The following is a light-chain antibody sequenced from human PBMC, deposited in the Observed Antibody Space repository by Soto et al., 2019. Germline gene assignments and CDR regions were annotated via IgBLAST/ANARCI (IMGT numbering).Light chain of an antibody. CDR3: AAWDDSLNGVF. CDR1: SSNIGRNS. V-gene: IGLV1-44*01. Sequence: QSVLTQPPSASGTPGQRVTISCSGSSSNIGRNSVNWHQQLPGTAPKLLIHSSDQRPSGVPDRFAGSKSGTSASLAINGLQSEDEAEYCCAAWDDSLNGVFFGGGTKLTVL. CDR2: SSD. J-gene: IGLJ2*01.